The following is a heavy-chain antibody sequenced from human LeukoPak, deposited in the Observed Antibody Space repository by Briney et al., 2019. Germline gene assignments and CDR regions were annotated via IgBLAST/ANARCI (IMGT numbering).Heavy chain of an antibody. Sequence: GGSLRLSCAASGFTFRSYGMHWVRQAPGKGLEWVAVISYDGSNKYYAVSVKGRFTISRDNSKNTLYLQMNSLRAEDTAVYYCAKTGRIYHDSSGYYLDYWGQGTLVTVSS. CDR3: AKTGRIYHDSSGYYLDY. V-gene: IGHV3-30*18. D-gene: IGHD3-22*01. J-gene: IGHJ4*02. CDR2: ISYDGSNK. CDR1: GFTFRSYG.